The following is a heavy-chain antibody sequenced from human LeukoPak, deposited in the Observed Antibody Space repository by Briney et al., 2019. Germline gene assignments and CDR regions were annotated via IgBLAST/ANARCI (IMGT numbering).Heavy chain of an antibody. Sequence: GGSLRLSCAASGFTFSNYAMSWVHQTPGKGLECVSVVTGSGGDTYYTGSVNGRFTISRDNSKNTLYLQMNSLRAEDTAVYYCARGTLEHCSGASCYPLDSWGQGTLVTVSS. V-gene: IGHV3-23*01. CDR2: VTGSGGDT. J-gene: IGHJ5*01. D-gene: IGHD2-15*01. CDR3: ARGTLEHCSGASCYPLDS. CDR1: GFTFSNYA.